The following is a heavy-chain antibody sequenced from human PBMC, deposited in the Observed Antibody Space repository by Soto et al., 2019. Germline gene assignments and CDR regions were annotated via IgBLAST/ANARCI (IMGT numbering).Heavy chain of an antibody. V-gene: IGHV3-7*01. CDR1: GFTFSSYW. J-gene: IGHJ4*02. D-gene: IGHD6-19*01. CDR3: AKVQWRRYFDY. CDR2: IKQDGSEK. Sequence: EVQLVESGGGLVQPGGSLRLSCAASGFTFSSYWMSWVRQAPGKGLEWVANIKQDGSEKYYVDSVKGRFTISRDNAKNSLYLQMNSLRAEDTAVYYCAKVQWRRYFDYWGQGTLVTVSS.